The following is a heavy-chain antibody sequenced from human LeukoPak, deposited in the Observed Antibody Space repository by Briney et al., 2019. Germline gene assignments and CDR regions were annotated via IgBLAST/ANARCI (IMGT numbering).Heavy chain of an antibody. CDR2: ISSSSSTI. CDR1: GFPFSSYS. D-gene: IGHD3-22*01. J-gene: IGHJ4*02. Sequence: GSLRLSCAASGFPFSSYSMNWVRQAPGKGLEWVSYISSSSSTIYYADSVKGRFTISRDNAKNSLYLQMNSLRAEDTAVYYCARASYYYDSSGLTLFDYWGQGTLDTVSS. CDR3: ARASYYYDSSGLTLFDY. V-gene: IGHV3-48*04.